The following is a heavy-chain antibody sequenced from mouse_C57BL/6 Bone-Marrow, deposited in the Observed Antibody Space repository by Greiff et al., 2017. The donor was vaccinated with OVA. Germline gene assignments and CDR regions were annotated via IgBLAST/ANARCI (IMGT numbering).Heavy chain of an antibody. V-gene: IGHV5-16*01. Sequence: EVQLVESEGGLVQPGSSMKLSCTASGFTFSDYYMAWVRQVPEKGLEWVANINYDGSSTYYLDSLKSRFIISRDNAKNILYLQMSSLKSEDTATYYCARAFNWYFDVWGTGTTVTVSS. CDR1: GFTFSDYY. CDR3: ARAFNWYFDV. J-gene: IGHJ1*03. CDR2: INYDGSST.